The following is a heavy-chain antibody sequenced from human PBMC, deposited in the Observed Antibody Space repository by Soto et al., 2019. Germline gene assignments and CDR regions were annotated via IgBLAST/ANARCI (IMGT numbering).Heavy chain of an antibody. Sequence: QGQLLQSGSEVMEPGSSVRVSCKASGDTFNNHLIAWVRQAPGQGLEWMGGIVPMYGTPHFAQKFQGRVSITADESKSTVYMELNGLGRDDTATFYCERCLQLDYVHGLDVWGQGNTVTVAS. D-gene: IGHD4-17*01. CDR2: IVPMYGTP. CDR3: ERCLQLDYVHGLDV. V-gene: IGHV1-69*01. CDR1: GDTFNNHL. J-gene: IGHJ6*02.